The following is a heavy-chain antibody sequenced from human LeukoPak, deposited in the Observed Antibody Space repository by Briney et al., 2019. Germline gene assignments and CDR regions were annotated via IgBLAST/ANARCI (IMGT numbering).Heavy chain of an antibody. V-gene: IGHV3-66*01. Sequence: GRLRPDSLVSSLTVNSNYMREVRQAPGKGLEWASVIYSGGSTYYADSVKGRFTISRDNSKNTLYLQMNSLRAEDTAVYYCAIAAASTNCYFEYWSQGHGAPVSS. CDR2: IYSGGST. CDR1: SLTVNSNY. J-gene: IGHJ4*02. CDR3: AIAAASTNCYFEY. D-gene: IGHD6-13*01.